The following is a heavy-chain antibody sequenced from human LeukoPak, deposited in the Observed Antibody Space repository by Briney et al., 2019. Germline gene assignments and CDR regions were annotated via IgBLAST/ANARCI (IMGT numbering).Heavy chain of an antibody. J-gene: IGHJ5*02. V-gene: IGHV1-46*01. CDR2: INPSGGST. Sequence: ASVKVSCKASGYTFTSYYMHWVRQAPGQGLEWMGIINPSGGSTSYAQKLPGRVTMTRDTSTSTVYMELSSLRSEDTAVYYCARDVYYDPPWFDPWGQGTLVTVSS. CDR3: ARDVYYDPPWFDP. D-gene: IGHD3-22*01. CDR1: GYTFTSYY.